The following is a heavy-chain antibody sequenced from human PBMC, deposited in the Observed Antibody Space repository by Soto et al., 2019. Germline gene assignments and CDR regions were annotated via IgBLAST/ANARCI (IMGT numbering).Heavy chain of an antibody. CDR1: GGSVTSGSYY. CDR2: IYYSGST. D-gene: IGHD3-3*02. Sequence: SETLSLTCTVCGGSVTSGSYYWSWIRQPPGKGLGWIGYIYYSGSTIYNPSCKSRLTISVDTSKNQFSLKLTSATAADTAVYYCARLAPRRFFDYRGQGYRVTVSS. V-gene: IGHV4-61*01. J-gene: IGHJ4*02. CDR3: ARLAPRRFFDY.